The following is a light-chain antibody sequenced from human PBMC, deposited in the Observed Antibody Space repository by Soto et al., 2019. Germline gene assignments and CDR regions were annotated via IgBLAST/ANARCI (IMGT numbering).Light chain of an antibody. CDR1: QTISTH. J-gene: IGKJ4*01. Sequence: DIQMTESPSTLSASVPESVTITCGASQTISTHLNWYQQKPEKAPKPLIYAASSLQSGVPSRFSGSGSGTDFTLTISSLQPEDFATYYCQQSYSTPLPFGGGTKVDNK. CDR2: AAS. CDR3: QQSYSTPLP. V-gene: IGKV1-39*01.